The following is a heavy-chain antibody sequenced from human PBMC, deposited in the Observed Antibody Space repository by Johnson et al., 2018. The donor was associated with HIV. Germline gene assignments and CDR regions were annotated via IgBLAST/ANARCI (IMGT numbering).Heavy chain of an antibody. V-gene: IGHV3-9*01. CDR3: ALEAVRSTDAFDI. CDR2: ISWNSGSI. CDR1: GFTFDDYA. D-gene: IGHD3-10*01. J-gene: IGHJ3*02. Sequence: VHLVESGGGLVKPGRSLRLSCAASGFTFDDYAMHWVRQAPGKGLEWVSGISWNSGSIGYADSVKGRFTISRDSSKNMLYLQMNSLRAEDTAVYYCALEAVRSTDAFDIWGQGTMVIVSS.